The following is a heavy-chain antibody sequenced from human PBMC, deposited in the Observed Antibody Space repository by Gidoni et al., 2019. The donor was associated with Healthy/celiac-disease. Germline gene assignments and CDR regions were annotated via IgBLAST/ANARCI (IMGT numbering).Heavy chain of an antibody. V-gene: IGHV4-39*01. J-gene: IGHJ3*02. CDR2: IYYSGST. D-gene: IGHD2-2*02. CDR3: FIVVVPAAIQLNAFDI. CDR1: GGSIRISRYS. Sequence: QLQLQESGPGLVKPSETLSLTCTVSGGSIRISRYSWGWIRQPPGKGLEWIGSIYYSGSTYYNPSLKSRVTISVDTSKNQFSLKLSSVTAADTAVYYCFIVVVPAAIQLNAFDIWGQGTMVTVSS.